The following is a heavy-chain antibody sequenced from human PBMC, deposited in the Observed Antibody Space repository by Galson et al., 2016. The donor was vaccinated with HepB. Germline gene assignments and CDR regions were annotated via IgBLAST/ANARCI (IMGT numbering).Heavy chain of an antibody. V-gene: IGHV3-66*01. Sequence: SLRLSCAASGFTVSNNYMSWVRQAPGKGLEWVSVIYSGGNTFYADSVKGRFTISRDTSKNKLYLQMNSLRAEDTAVYYCATSPSRGYWGQGTLVTVSS. CDR1: GFTVSNNY. CDR2: IYSGGNT. D-gene: IGHD2-2*01. CDR3: ATSPSRGY. J-gene: IGHJ4*02.